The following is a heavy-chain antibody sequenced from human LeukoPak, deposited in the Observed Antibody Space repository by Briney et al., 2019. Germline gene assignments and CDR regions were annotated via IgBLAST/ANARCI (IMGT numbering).Heavy chain of an antibody. V-gene: IGHV3-74*01. D-gene: IGHD4-23*01. J-gene: IGHJ4*02. Sequence: GSLRLSCVASGFTFTNYWMHWVRQAPGKGLVWVARMNSDASSTSYADSVKGRFTISRDNAKKTLYLQMNSLRAEDTAVYYCARGPDYGGPLRGQGTLVTVSP. CDR1: GFTFTNYW. CDR2: MNSDASST. CDR3: ARGPDYGGPL.